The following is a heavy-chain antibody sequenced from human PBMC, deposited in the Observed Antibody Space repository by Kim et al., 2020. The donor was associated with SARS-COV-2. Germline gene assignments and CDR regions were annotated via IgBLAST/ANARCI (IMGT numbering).Heavy chain of an antibody. Sequence: GGSLRLSCAASGFTFSSYTMNWVRQAPGKGLEWVSFISSSSSTIYYADSVKSRFTISRDNAKNSLYLQMNSLRDEDTAVYYCARDEVAAIFYYGMDVWGQGTTVTISS. J-gene: IGHJ6*02. D-gene: IGHD2-15*01. CDR1: GFTFSSYT. CDR2: ISSSSSTI. V-gene: IGHV3-48*02. CDR3: ARDEVAAIFYYGMDV.